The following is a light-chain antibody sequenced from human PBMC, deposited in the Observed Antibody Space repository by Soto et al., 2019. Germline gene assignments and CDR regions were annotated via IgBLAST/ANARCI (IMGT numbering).Light chain of an antibody. J-gene: IGKJ2*01. V-gene: IGKV3-20*01. CDR2: GAS. CDR3: QYGSPPRYT. CDR1: QSISSSY. Sequence: EVVLTQSPGTLSLSPGERATLSCRASQSISSSYLAWYQQKPGQAPRLLIYGASSRATGIPDRFSGSGSGRDFTLTINRLEPEYFAVYYCQYGSPPRYTFGQGTKLEIK.